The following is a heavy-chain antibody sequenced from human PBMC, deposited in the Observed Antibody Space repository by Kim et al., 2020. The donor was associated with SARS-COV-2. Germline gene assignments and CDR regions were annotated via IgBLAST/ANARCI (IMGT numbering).Heavy chain of an antibody. CDR3: AKAYVPHYRGMDV. Sequence: GGSLRLSCAASGLTFNSYVMNWVRQAPGKGLEWVSLIGGGGATTYYADSVKGRFSISRDNSKNTLYLQMNSLRAEDTAIYYCAKAYVPHYRGMDVWGQGT. J-gene: IGHJ6*02. CDR2: IGGGGATT. CDR1: GLTFNSYV. V-gene: IGHV3-23*01. D-gene: IGHD3-10*02.